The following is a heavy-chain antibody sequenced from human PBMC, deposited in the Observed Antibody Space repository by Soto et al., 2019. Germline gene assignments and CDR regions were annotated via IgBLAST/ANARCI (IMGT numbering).Heavy chain of an antibody. CDR3: AHKGYGDSPLDY. V-gene: IGHV2-5*02. Sequence: QITLKESGPTLVKPTQTRTLTCTFSGFSLSTSGVGVGWIRPPPGKSLEWLAVIYWDDYKHYSPSLKSRLTITKDTSKNQVVLTMTNMDPVDTATYYCAHKGYGDSPLDYWGQGTLLTVSS. CDR1: GFSLSTSGVG. J-gene: IGHJ4*02. D-gene: IGHD4-17*01. CDR2: IYWDDYK.